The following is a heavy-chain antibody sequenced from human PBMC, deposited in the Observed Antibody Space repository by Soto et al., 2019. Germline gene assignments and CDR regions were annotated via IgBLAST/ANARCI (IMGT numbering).Heavy chain of an antibody. CDR3: TRDPSRQYYYDSSGYYSGAFDI. Sequence: GGALILSCTASGLTFGDYAMSWFRKAQGKGLEWVGLIRSKAYGGTTEYAASVKGRFTISRDDSNSLAYLQMNSLKPEDTAVYYCTRDPSRQYYYDSSGYYSGAFDIWGQGTMVTVSS. V-gene: IGHV3-49*03. J-gene: IGHJ3*02. D-gene: IGHD3-22*01. CDR1: GLTFGDYA. CDR2: IRSKAYGGTT.